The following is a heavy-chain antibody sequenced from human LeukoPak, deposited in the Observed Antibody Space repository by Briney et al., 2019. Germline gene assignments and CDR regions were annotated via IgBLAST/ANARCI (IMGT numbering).Heavy chain of an antibody. CDR1: GYTFTSYG. CDR3: ARDNRELVPVKSDY. J-gene: IGHJ4*02. V-gene: IGHV1-18*01. Sequence: WASVKVSCKASGYTFTSYGISWVRQAPGQGLEWMGWISAYNGNTNYAQKLQGRVTMTTDTSTSTAYMELRSLRSDDTAVYYCARDNRELVPVKSDYWGQGTLVTVSS. CDR2: ISAYNGNT. D-gene: IGHD6-6*01.